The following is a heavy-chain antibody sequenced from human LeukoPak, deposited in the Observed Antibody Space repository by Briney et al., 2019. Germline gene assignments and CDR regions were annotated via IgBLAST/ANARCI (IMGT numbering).Heavy chain of an antibody. Sequence: SETLSLTCAVYGGSFTGYYWSWIRHPPGKGLEWIGEINNSGSTNYNTSLKSRVTISVDTSKNQFCLNLSSVTAADTALYYGARGWHLRSTSLYPHYYYYYMDVWGKGTTVTVSS. J-gene: IGHJ6*03. D-gene: IGHD2-2*01. CDR1: GGSFTGYY. CDR3: ARGWHLRSTSLYPHYYYYYMDV. V-gene: IGHV4-34*01. CDR2: INNSGST.